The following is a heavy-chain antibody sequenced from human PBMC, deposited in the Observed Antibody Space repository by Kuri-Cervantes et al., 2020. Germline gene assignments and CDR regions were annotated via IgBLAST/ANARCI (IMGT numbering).Heavy chain of an antibody. D-gene: IGHD1-26*01. Sequence: GESLKISCAASGFTVSSNYMGWVRQAPGKGLEWVSVIYSGGSTYYADSVKGRFTISRDNSKNTLYLQMNSLRVEDTAVYYCARVRGSYSSDYWGQGILVTVSS. CDR3: ARVRGSYSSDY. CDR1: GFTVSSNY. CDR2: IYSGGST. J-gene: IGHJ4*02. V-gene: IGHV3-53*01.